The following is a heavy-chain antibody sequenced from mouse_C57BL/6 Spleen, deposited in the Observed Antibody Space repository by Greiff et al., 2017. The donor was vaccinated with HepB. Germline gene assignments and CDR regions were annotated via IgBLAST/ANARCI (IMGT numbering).Heavy chain of an antibody. D-gene: IGHD2-3*01. J-gene: IGHJ3*01. CDR1: GYTFTSYW. Sequence: QVHVKQSGAELVKPGASVKLSCKASGYTFTSYWMHWVKQRPGRGLEWIGRIDPNSGGTKYNEKFKSKATLTVDKPSSTAYMQLSSLTSEDSAVYYCAREEIYDGYYVGFAYWGQGTLVTVSA. V-gene: IGHV1-72*01. CDR2: IDPNSGGT. CDR3: AREEIYDGYYVGFAY.